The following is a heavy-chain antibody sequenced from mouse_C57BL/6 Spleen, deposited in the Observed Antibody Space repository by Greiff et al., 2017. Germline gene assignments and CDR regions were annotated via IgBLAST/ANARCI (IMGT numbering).Heavy chain of an antibody. CDR1: GYSITSDH. J-gene: IGHJ2*01. Sequence: EVQLVESGPGLEKPSQTLSLTCSVTGYSITSDHWNWIRKFPGNKLEYMGYISYSGSTYYNPSPKSRISITRDTSKNQYYLQLNSVTTEDTATYYCARYNPELGRGYFDYWGQGTTLTVSS. CDR3: ARYNPELGRGYFDY. D-gene: IGHD4-1*01. V-gene: IGHV3-8*01. CDR2: ISYSGST.